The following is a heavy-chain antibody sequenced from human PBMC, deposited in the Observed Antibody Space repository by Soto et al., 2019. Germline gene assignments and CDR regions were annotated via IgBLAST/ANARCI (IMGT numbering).Heavy chain of an antibody. Sequence: EVQLVESGGGLVQPGGSLRLACAASGFIFSSHWMSWVRQAPGKGLEWVANIKQDGSEKYYVDSVKGRFTISRDNAKNSLYLQMNSLRAEDTAVYYCARVNWDRGGLDIWGQGTMVTVSS. D-gene: IGHD7-27*01. CDR3: ARVNWDRGGLDI. CDR1: GFIFSSHW. CDR2: IKQDGSEK. V-gene: IGHV3-7*01. J-gene: IGHJ3*02.